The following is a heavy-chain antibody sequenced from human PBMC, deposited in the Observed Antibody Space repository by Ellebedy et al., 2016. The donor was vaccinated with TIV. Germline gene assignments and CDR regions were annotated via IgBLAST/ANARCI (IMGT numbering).Heavy chain of an antibody. CDR1: GFTFDDFG. V-gene: IGHV3-43D*03. D-gene: IGHD3-10*01. Sequence: GGSLRLXXAASGFTFDDFGMHWVRQAPGKGLEWVSPINWDGSTTYYADSVKGRFTISRDNSKNSLYLQMNSLRAEDTALYYCAKDTMVRGVLYYFDYWGQGTLVTVSS. CDR2: INWDGSTT. CDR3: AKDTMVRGVLYYFDY. J-gene: IGHJ4*02.